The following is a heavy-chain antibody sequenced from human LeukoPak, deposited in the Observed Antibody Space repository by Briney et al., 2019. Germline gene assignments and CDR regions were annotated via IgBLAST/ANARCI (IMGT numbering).Heavy chain of an antibody. J-gene: IGHJ4*02. CDR2: INHSGST. Sequence: GSLRLSCAASGFTFSSYAMSWIRQPPGKGLEWIGEINHSGSTNYNPSLKSRVTISVDTSKNQFSLKLISVTAADTAVYYCARTPDLDYWGQGTLVTVSS. V-gene: IGHV4-34*01. CDR3: ARTPDLDY. CDR1: GFTFSSYA.